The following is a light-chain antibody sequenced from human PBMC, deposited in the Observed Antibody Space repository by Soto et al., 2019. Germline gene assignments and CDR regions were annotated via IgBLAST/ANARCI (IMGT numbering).Light chain of an antibody. CDR2: DVS. CDR3: SSYTSSSTLRV. CDR1: SSDVGGYNY. Sequence: QSALTQPASVSGSPGQSITISCTGTSSDVGGYNYVYWYQQHPGQAPKLMIYDVSTRPSGVSTRFSGSKSGNTASLTISGLQAEDEADYYCSSYTSSSTLRVFGGGTKLTVL. J-gene: IGLJ2*01. V-gene: IGLV2-14*01.